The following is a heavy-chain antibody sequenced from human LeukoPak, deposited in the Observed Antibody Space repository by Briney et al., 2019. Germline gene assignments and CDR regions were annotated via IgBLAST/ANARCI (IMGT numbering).Heavy chain of an antibody. CDR3: AELGITMIGGV. CDR2: ISGGGNST. D-gene: IGHD3-10*02. CDR1: GFTFSSYG. Sequence: GGSLRLSCAASGFTFSSYGMNWVRQAPGKGLEWVAVISGGGNSTYYADSVKGRFTVSRDNAKNSLYLQMNSLRAEDTAVYYCAELGITMIGGVWGKGTTVTISS. V-gene: IGHV3-23*01. J-gene: IGHJ6*04.